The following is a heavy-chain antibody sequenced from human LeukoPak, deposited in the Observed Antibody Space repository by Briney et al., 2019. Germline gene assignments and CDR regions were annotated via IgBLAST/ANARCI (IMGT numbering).Heavy chain of an antibody. D-gene: IGHD6-6*01. V-gene: IGHV3-23*01. CDR3: VKASSSSPQYNWFDA. J-gene: IGHJ5*02. CDR1: GFTFSSYA. Sequence: GGSLRLSCAASGFTFSSYAMSWVRQAPGKGLEWVSVVSGTGGRAYYADSVKGRFTISRDNSKNTLYLQMNSLRAEDTALYYCVKASSSSPQYNWFDAWGQGTLVTVSS. CDR2: VSGTGGRA.